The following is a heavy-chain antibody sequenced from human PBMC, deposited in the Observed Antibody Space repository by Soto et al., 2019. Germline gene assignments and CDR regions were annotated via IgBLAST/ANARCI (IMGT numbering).Heavy chain of an antibody. CDR2: IYYSGST. CDR1: GGSVSSGSYY. D-gene: IGHD4-17*01. CDR3: AREVSYYGQHYYYGMDV. Sequence: SETLSLTCTVSGGSVSSGSYYWSWIRQPPGKGLEWIGYIYYSGSTNYNPSLKSRVTISVDTSKNQFSLKLSSVTAADTAVYYCAREVSYYGQHYYYGMDVWGQGTTVTVSS. J-gene: IGHJ6*02. V-gene: IGHV4-61*01.